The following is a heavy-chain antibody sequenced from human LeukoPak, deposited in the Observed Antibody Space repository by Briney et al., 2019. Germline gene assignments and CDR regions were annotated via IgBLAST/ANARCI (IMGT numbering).Heavy chain of an antibody. CDR1: GYAITSGGFS. Sequence: SETLSLTCTVSGYAITSGGFSWNWIRQPPGKGLEWIGCIYDRGPAYYNPSLKSRSTISVDRPKNQFFLNVTSLTAADTAVYYCARSRQASGLFNSWGQGTLVVVSS. J-gene: IGHJ5*01. CDR2: IYDRGPA. CDR3: ARSRQASGLFNS. D-gene: IGHD3-10*01. V-gene: IGHV4-30-2*01.